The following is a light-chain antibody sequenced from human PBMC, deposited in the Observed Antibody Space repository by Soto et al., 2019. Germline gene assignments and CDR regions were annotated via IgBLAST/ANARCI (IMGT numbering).Light chain of an antibody. Sequence: DIVLTQTPLSSPVTLGQPASISCRSSQSLVYSDGNTYLSWLQQRQGQPPRLLIYQVSNRFSGAPDRFSGSGEGTDFTLKISMVEAEDVGVYYCVQFSHFPRTFGQGTKVEIK. CDR2: QVS. V-gene: IGKV2-24*01. CDR3: VQFSHFPRT. CDR1: QSLVYSDGNTY. J-gene: IGKJ1*01.